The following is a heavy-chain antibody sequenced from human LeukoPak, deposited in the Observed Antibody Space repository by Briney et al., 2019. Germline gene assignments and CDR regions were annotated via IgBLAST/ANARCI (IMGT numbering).Heavy chain of an antibody. D-gene: IGHD2-2*01. V-gene: IGHV4-61*02. J-gene: IGHJ6*02. CDR1: GGSISISSYY. Sequence: SETLSLTCTISGGSISISSYYWNWIRQPAGKGLDWIGRIYTSGSTNYNPSLKSRDTMSLDTSKNQFSLKLRSVTAADTAVYYCTRGASPGGMDVWGQGTTVTVSS. CDR2: IYTSGST. CDR3: TRGASPGGMDV.